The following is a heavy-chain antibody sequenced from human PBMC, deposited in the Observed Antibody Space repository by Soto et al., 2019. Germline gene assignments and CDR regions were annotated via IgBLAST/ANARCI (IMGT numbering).Heavy chain of an antibody. CDR1: GYTFTSYG. J-gene: IGHJ4*02. D-gene: IGHD1-1*01. CDR2: ISAHNGNT. CDR3: ARGRYGDY. Sequence: QVHLVQSGAEVKKPGASVKVSCKCSGYTFTSYGITWVRQAPGQGLEWMGWISAHNGNTDYAQKVQGRVTVTRDTSTSTDYMELRSLRSDDTAVYYGARGRYGDYWGQGALVTVSS. V-gene: IGHV1-18*01.